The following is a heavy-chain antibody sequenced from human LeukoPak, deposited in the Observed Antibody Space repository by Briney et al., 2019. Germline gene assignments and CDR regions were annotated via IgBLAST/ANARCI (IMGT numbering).Heavy chain of an antibody. J-gene: IGHJ3*02. V-gene: IGHV4-59*01. CDR2: IYYSGST. Sequence: PSETLSRNCTVYAGSISNNHWSWIRQPPGKELEWSGNIYYSGSTNYNPSLKSRVTISVDTSKNQFSLKLSSVTAADTAVYYCARVQRDGSGLGDAFDIWGQGTMVTVSS. CDR3: ARVQRDGSGLGDAFDI. D-gene: IGHD3-10*01. CDR1: AGSISNNH.